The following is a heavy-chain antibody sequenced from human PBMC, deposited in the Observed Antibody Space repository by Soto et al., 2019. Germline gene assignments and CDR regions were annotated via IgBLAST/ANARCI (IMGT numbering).Heavy chain of an antibody. CDR3: AREPRYCSGGSCYHYDGFDY. CDR2: IYYSGST. Sequence: SETLSLTCTVSGGSISSGGYYWIWIRQHPGKGLEWIGYIYYSGSTYYNPSLKSRVTISVDTSKNQFSLKLSSVTAADTAVYYCAREPRYCSGGSCYHYDGFDYWGQGTLVTVSS. CDR1: GGSISSGGYY. J-gene: IGHJ4*02. D-gene: IGHD2-15*01. V-gene: IGHV4-31*03.